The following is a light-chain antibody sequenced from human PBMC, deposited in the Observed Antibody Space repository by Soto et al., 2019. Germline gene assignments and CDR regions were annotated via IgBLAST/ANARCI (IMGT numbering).Light chain of an antibody. CDR1: QSISSW. J-gene: IGKJ1*01. Sequence: DIQMTQSPSTLSASVGDRVTITCRASQSISSWLAWYQQKPGKAPKLLIYDASFLERGVPSRFSGSGSGTEFTLTIRSLQPDDLTTYYRQQNNTYWTIRQGTQVEIK. V-gene: IGKV1-5*01. CDR2: DAS. CDR3: QQNNTYWT.